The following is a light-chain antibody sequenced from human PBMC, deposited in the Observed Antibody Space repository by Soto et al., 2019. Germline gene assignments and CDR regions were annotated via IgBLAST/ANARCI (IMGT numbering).Light chain of an antibody. J-gene: IGKJ1*01. CDR3: QQRSNWPT. CDR1: HSVSRY. Sequence: EIVLTQSPATLSLSPGERATLSCRTSHSVSRYLAWYQQKPGQAPRLLIYDASNRATGIQARFSGSGSGTDFTRSISSLKPEYFAVYYCQQRSNWPTFGQGTKVEIK. V-gene: IGKV3-11*01. CDR2: DAS.